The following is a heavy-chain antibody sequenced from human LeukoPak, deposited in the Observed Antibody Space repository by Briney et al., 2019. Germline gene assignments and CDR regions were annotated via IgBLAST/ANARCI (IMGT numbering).Heavy chain of an antibody. J-gene: IGHJ1*01. V-gene: IGHV3-23*01. Sequence: GGALRLSCVASGFTFSSYAMSWVRQAPGKGLEWVSGISSSGTSTYNADSVKGRFTISRDNSKNTLYLQMNSLRAEDTAVYYCARDRLLYYYDSGPTGHFQHWGQGTLVTV. CDR1: GFTFSSYA. CDR3: ARDRLLYYYDSGPTGHFQH. D-gene: IGHD3-22*01. CDR2: ISSSGTST.